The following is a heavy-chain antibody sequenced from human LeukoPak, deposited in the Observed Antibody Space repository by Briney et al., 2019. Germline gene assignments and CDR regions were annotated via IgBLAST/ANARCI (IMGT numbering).Heavy chain of an antibody. CDR3: ARPSHPRSNIAARQTAPDY. V-gene: IGHV4-39*01. Sequence: SETLSLTCTVSGGCISSSSYYWGWIRQPPRKGLEWIGSIYYSGSTYYNPSLKSRVTISVDTSKNQFSLKLSSVTAADTAVYYCARPSHPRSNIAARQTAPDYWGQGTLVTVSS. CDR1: GGCISSSSYY. D-gene: IGHD6-6*01. CDR2: IYYSGST. J-gene: IGHJ4*02.